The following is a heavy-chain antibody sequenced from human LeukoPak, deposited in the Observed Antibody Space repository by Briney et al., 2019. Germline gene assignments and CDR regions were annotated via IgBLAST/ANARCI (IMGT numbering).Heavy chain of an antibody. CDR2: INHSGST. CDR3: ARGTLRDTAMVWFDP. Sequence: SETLSLTCAVYGGSFSGYYWSWIRQPPGKGLEWIGEINHSGSTNYNPSLKSRVTISVDTSKNRFSLKLSSVTAADTAVYYCARGTLRDTAMVWFDPWGQGTLVTVSS. CDR1: GGSFSGYY. J-gene: IGHJ5*02. V-gene: IGHV4-34*01. D-gene: IGHD5-18*01.